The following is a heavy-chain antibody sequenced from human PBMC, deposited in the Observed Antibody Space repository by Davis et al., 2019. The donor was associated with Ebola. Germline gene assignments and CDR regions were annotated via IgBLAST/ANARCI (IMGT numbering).Heavy chain of an antibody. CDR1: GFTFSSDS. CDR3: AKLDYNDSYFQN. D-gene: IGHD4-17*01. V-gene: IGHV3-23*01. Sequence: ESLKISCAASGFTFSSDSMSWGRQSPGKWLEWVSRISAIGGDTYYADSVKGRFTISRDNSKNTLNLQMNSLRAEDTAIYYCAKLDYNDSYFQNWGQGTLITVSS. J-gene: IGHJ1*01. CDR2: ISAIGGDT.